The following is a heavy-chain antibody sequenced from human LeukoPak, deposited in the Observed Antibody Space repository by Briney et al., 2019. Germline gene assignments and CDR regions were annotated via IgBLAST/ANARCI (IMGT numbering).Heavy chain of an antibody. CDR2: ISSSSSYI. Sequence: PGGSLRLSCAASGFTFSSYSMNWVRQAPGKGLEWVSSISSSSSYIYYADSVKGRFTISRDNAKNSLYLQMNSLRAEDTAVYYCARATNYYYDSSGYPPFDYWGQGTLVTASS. CDR1: GFTFSSYS. V-gene: IGHV3-21*01. J-gene: IGHJ4*02. D-gene: IGHD3-22*01. CDR3: ARATNYYYDSSGYPPFDY.